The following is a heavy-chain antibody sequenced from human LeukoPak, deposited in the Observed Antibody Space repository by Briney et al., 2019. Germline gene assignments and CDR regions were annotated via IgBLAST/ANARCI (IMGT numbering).Heavy chain of an antibody. J-gene: IGHJ4*02. CDR2: INPNSGGT. CDR1: GYTFTGYY. D-gene: IGHD5-24*01. CDR3: ATNNKRMATIDY. V-gene: IGHV1-2*02. Sequence: ASVKVSCKTSGYTFTGYYMHWVRQAPGQGLEWMGWINPNSGGTNYAQKFQGRVTMTEDTSTDTAYMELSSLRSEDTAVYYCATNNKRMATIDYWGQGTLVTVSS.